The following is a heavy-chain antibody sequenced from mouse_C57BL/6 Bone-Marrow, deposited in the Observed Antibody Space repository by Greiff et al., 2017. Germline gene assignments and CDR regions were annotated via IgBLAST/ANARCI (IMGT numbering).Heavy chain of an antibody. CDR1: GYTFTSYD. CDR3: ARLEFDGSSGDWYGDV. V-gene: IGHV1-85*01. J-gene: IGHJ1*03. Sequence: QVQLKESGPELVKPGASVTLSCKASGYTFTSYDINWVKQRPGQGLEWIGWIYPTDGSTNYNDKFKGKATLTVDTSSSTAYVERHSLTSADSAVYYCARLEFDGSSGDWYGDVWGTGTTVTVSS. D-gene: IGHD1-1*01. CDR2: IYPTDGST.